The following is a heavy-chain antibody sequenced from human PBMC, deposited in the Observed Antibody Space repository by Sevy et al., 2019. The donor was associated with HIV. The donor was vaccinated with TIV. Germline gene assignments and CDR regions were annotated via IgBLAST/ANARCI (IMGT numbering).Heavy chain of an antibody. V-gene: IGHV4-61*01. CDR3: VRDRIAAAGGYFDY. D-gene: IGHD6-13*01. CDR2: ISYIVST. CDR1: GASVSYGNYY. J-gene: IGHJ4*02. Sequence: SETLSLTCTVSGASVSYGNYYWTWIRQPPGKGLEWIGYISYIVSTNYNPSLKSRVTISIDTAKNQLSLRLNSVTATDTAEYYCVRDRIAAAGGYFDYWGQGALVTVSS.